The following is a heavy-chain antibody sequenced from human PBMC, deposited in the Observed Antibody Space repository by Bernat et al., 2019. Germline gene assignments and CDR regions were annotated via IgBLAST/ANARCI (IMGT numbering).Heavy chain of an antibody. J-gene: IGHJ4*02. CDR2: ISYDGSNK. CDR1: GFTFSSYA. V-gene: IGHV3-30-3*01. Sequence: QVQLVESGGGVVQPGRSLRLSCAASGFTFSSYAMHWVRQAPGKGLEWVAVISYDGSNKYYADSVKGRFTISRDNSKNTLYLQMNSLRAEDTAVYYCARDRAKRSTTPSFDYWGQGTLVTVSS. D-gene: IGHD1-1*01. CDR3: ARDRAKRSTTPSFDY.